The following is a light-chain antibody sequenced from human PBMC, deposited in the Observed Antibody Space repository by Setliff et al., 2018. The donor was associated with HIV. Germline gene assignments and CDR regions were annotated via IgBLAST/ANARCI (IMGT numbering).Light chain of an antibody. Sequence: QSALAQPASVSRSPGQSISLSCTGTSADIGNYNLVSWYQHHPGKAPKLIIYEVNKRPSGVSNRFSGSKSGNIASLTISGLQAEDEADYYCCSYARTGPYLFGTGTNVTVL. CDR2: EVN. V-gene: IGLV2-23*02. CDR3: CSYARTGPYL. CDR1: SADIGNYNL. J-gene: IGLJ1*01.